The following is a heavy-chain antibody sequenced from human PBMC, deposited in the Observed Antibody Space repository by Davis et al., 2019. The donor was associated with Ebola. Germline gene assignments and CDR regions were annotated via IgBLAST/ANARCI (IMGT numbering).Heavy chain of an antibody. J-gene: IGHJ4*02. CDR2: ISAYNGNT. CDR3: ARAQFPTTSDH. V-gene: IGHV1-18*04. CDR1: GYTFTSYY. D-gene: IGHD1-1*01. Sequence: ASVTVSCKASGYTFTSYYMHWVRQAPGQGLEWMGWISAYNGNTNYAQKLQGRVTMTTDTSTSTAYMEVGSLKSDDTAVYYCARAQFPTTSDHWGQGTLVTVSS.